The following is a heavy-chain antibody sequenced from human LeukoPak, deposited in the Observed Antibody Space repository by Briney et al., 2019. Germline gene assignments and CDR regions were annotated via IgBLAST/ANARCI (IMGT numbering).Heavy chain of an antibody. D-gene: IGHD6-19*01. CDR1: GFTFSRFG. V-gene: IGHV3-33*01. CDR2: IWYDGSNK. CDR3: ARDRLAVAGNEGESFDY. Sequence: QPGGSLRLSCAASGFTFSRFGMHWVRQAPGKGLEWVAVIWYDGSNKYYADSVKGRFTISRDNSKNTLYLEMNSLRAEDTAVYYCARDRLAVAGNEGESFDYWGQGTLVTVSS. J-gene: IGHJ4*02.